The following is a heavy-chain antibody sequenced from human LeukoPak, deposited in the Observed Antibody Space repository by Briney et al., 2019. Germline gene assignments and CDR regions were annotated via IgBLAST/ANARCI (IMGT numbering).Heavy chain of an antibody. J-gene: IGHJ4*02. CDR3: ARQSGGSYVYFDY. Sequence: PSQTLSLTCTVSGGSISSGSSYWSWIRQPAGKGLEWIGRIYTSGSTNYNPSLKSRVTISVDKSKNQFSLKLSSVTAADTAVYFCARQSGGSYVYFDYWGQGTLVTVSS. CDR2: IYTSGST. CDR1: GGSISSGSSY. V-gene: IGHV4-61*02. D-gene: IGHD3-22*01.